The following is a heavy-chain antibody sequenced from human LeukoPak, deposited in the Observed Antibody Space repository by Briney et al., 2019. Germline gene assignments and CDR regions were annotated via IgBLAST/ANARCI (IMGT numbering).Heavy chain of an antibody. CDR1: GFTVSSNY. Sequence: PGGSLRLSCAASGFTVSSNYMSWVRQAPGKGLEWVSVIYSGGSTYCEDSVKGRFTISRDNSKNTLYLQMNSLRAEDTAGYYCAGGGDYYDSRGYYSIPHYWGQGTLVTVSS. V-gene: IGHV3-53*01. J-gene: IGHJ4*02. CDR2: IYSGGST. D-gene: IGHD3-22*01. CDR3: AGGGDYYDSRGYYSIPHY.